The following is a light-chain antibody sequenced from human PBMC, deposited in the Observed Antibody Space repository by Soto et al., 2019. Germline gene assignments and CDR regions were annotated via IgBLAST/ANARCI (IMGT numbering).Light chain of an antibody. Sequence: QSALTQPASVSGSPGQSITISCTGASSDVGDYNYVSWYQHHPGKAPKLVIYDVSSRPSGVSGRFSGSKSGNTASLTISGLQPEDEADYYCSSSATSSTLEWVFGGGTKVTVL. J-gene: IGLJ3*02. CDR2: DVS. CDR3: SSSATSSTLEWV. CDR1: SSDVGDYNY. V-gene: IGLV2-14*03.